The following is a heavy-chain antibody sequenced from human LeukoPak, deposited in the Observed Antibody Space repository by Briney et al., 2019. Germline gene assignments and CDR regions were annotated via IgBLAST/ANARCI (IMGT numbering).Heavy chain of an antibody. D-gene: IGHD2-15*01. CDR2: INPHSGGT. J-gene: IGHJ4*02. Sequence: ASVKVSCKASGYTFTGYYMHWVRQAPGQGLEWMGRINPHSGGTNYAQKFQGRVTMTRDTSISTAYMELSRLRSDDTAVYYCARSSLAISRVVAAVSDYWGQGTLVTVSS. CDR1: GYTFTGYY. V-gene: IGHV1-2*06. CDR3: ARSSLAISRVVAAVSDY.